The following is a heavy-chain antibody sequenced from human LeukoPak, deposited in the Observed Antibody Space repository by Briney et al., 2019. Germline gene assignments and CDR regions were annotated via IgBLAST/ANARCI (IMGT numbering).Heavy chain of an antibody. V-gene: IGHV4-34*01. CDR2: INHSGST. D-gene: IGHD5-12*01. CDR3: ASSRHSGFKLDY. J-gene: IGHJ4*02. Sequence: SETLSLTCAVYGGSFSGYYWSWTRQPPGKGLEWIGEINHSGSTNYNPSLKSRVTISVDTSKNQFSLKLSSVTAADTAVYYCASSRHSGFKLDYWGQGTLVTVSS. CDR1: GGSFSGYY.